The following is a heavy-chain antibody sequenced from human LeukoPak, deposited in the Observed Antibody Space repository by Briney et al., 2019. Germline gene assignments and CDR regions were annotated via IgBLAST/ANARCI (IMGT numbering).Heavy chain of an antibody. CDR3: ARDLLLGNILLDY. CDR2: ISVDNGNT. CDR1: GYNFLDYG. J-gene: IGHJ4*02. D-gene: IGHD2/OR15-2a*01. Sequence: ASVKVSCKASGYNFLDYGISWVRQTPGQGLEWMGWISVDNGNTHPTQKFQGRVTMTTDTPTNTAYMELSSLRSEDTAVYYCARDLLLGNILLDYWGRGTLVTVSS. V-gene: IGHV1-18*01.